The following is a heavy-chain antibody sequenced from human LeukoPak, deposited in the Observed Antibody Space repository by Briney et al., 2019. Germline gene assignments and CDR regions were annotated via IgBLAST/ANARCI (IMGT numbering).Heavy chain of an antibody. V-gene: IGHV3-23*01. CDR2: ISGSGGST. D-gene: IGHD2-15*01. CDR1: GFTFSSYA. Sequence: GGSLRLSCAASGFTFSSYAMSWVRQAPGKGLEWVSAISGSGGSTYYADSVKGRFTISRDNSKNTLYLQMNRLRAEDTAVYYYAKVGIVVVVAASPHFDYWGQGTLVTVSS. J-gene: IGHJ4*02. CDR3: AKVGIVVVVAASPHFDY.